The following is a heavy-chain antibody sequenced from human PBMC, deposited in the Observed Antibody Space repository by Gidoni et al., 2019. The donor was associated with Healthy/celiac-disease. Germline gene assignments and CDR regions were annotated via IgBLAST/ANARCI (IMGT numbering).Heavy chain of an antibody. Sequence: QVQLVQSGAEVKKPGASVTVSCKVSGYTPTELSMHWVRQAPGKGLEWMGGFDAEDGETIYAQKFQGRVTMTEYTSTDTAYMELSSLRSEDTAVYYCAPDLNVDGKWGLHHWGQGTLVTVSS. J-gene: IGHJ1*01. D-gene: IGHD1-26*01. CDR3: APDLNVDGKWGLHH. CDR1: GYTPTELS. V-gene: IGHV1-24*01. CDR2: FDAEDGET.